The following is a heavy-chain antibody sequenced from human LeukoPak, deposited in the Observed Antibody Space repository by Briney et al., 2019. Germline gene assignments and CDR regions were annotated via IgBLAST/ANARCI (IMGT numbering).Heavy chain of an antibody. J-gene: IGHJ4*02. V-gene: IGHV4-34*01. CDR3: ARGSLHNSLDY. CDR2: INHSGST. CDR1: GGSFSGYY. Sequence: SETLSLTCAVYGGSFSGYYWSWIRQPPGKGPEWIGEINHSGSTNYNPSLKSRVTISVDTSKNQFSLKLSSVTAADTAVYYCARGSLHNSLDYWGQGTLVTVSS. D-gene: IGHD1-1*01.